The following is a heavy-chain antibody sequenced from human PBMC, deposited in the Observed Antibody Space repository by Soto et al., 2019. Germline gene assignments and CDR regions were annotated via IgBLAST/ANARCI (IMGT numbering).Heavy chain of an antibody. CDR1: GFTFSSYA. CDR3: AKGKGITMVRGVIPAFVN. J-gene: IGHJ4*02. Sequence: PGGSLRLSCAASGFTFSSYAMSWVRQAPGKGLEWVSAISGSGGSTYYADSVKGRFTISRDNSKNTLYLQMNSLRAEDTAVYYCAKGKGITMVRGVIPAFVNWGQGTLVTVSS. D-gene: IGHD3-10*01. CDR2: ISGSGGST. V-gene: IGHV3-23*01.